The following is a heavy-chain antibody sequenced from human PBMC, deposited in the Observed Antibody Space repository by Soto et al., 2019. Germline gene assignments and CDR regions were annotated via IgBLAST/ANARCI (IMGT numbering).Heavy chain of an antibody. Sequence: QVQLVESGGGVVQPGRSLRLSCAASGFTFSSYGMHWVRQAPGNGLELVAVISYDGSNKYYADSVKGRFTISRDNSKNTLYLQMNSLRAEDTAVYYRAKVNGAVTTFYYYYYGMDVWGQGTTVTVSS. CDR3: AKVNGAVTTFYYYYYGMDV. CDR1: GFTFSSYG. CDR2: ISYDGSNK. V-gene: IGHV3-30*18. D-gene: IGHD4-17*01. J-gene: IGHJ6*02.